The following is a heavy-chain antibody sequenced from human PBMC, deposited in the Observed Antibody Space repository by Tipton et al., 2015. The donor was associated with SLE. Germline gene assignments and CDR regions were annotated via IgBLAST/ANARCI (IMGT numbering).Heavy chain of an antibody. J-gene: IGHJ6*02. CDR2: ISYDGSNK. V-gene: IGHV3-30*04. CDR3: ARGGCGGDCYLFYYYGMDV. Sequence: SLRLSCAGSGFTFSDYALHWVRQAPGKGLEWVAVISYDGSNKYYADSVKGRFTISRDNSKNTLYVQMNSLRAEDTAVYYCARGGCGGDCYLFYYYGMDVWGQGTTVTVSS. D-gene: IGHD2-21*02. CDR1: GFTFSDYA.